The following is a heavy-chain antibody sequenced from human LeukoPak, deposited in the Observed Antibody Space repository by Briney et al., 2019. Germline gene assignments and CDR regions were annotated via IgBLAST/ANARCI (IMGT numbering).Heavy chain of an antibody. CDR3: ARALPGGYDFWSGYSPPPHAFDI. V-gene: IGHV1-69*13. D-gene: IGHD3-3*01. J-gene: IGHJ3*02. Sequence: SVKVSCKASGGTFSSYAISWVRQAPGQGLEWMGGIIPIFGTANYAQKFQGRVTITADESTSTAYTELSSLRSEDTAVYYCARALPGGYDFWSGYSPPPHAFDIWGQGTMVTVSS. CDR2: IIPIFGTA. CDR1: GGTFSSYA.